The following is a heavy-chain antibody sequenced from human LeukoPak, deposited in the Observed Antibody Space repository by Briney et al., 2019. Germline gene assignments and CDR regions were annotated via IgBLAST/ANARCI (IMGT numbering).Heavy chain of an antibody. D-gene: IGHD3-16*01. CDR2: INEDATTI. CDR3: VRDLILVWTPGDDFDF. J-gene: IGHJ4*02. CDR1: GFAFSAYW. V-gene: IGHV3-74*01. Sequence: GGSLRLSCAASGFAFSAYWMHWVRQAPGKGLEWVSRINEDATTITYADSVKGRFIISRDNSKKSLYLQMNNLRAEDTAFYYCVRDLILVWTPGDDFDFWGQGTLVIVSS.